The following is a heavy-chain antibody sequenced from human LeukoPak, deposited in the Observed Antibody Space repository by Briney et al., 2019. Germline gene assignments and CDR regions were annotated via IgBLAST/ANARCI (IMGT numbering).Heavy chain of an antibody. CDR2: IYYRGST. CDR3: ARDVGGGPFFDY. Sequence: SETLSLTCTVSGGSMSSFYWGWIRQPPGKGLEWIGYIYYRGSTDYNPSLKSRVTISLDTSENQFSLKLSSVTAADTAVYYCARDVGGGPFFDYWGQGTLVTVSS. J-gene: IGHJ4*02. D-gene: IGHD2-15*01. V-gene: IGHV4-59*01. CDR1: GGSMSSFY.